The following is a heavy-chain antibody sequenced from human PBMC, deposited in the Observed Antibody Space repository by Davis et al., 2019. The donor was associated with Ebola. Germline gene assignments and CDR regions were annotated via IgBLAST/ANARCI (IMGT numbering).Heavy chain of an antibody. CDR3: ARASGSYYYDAFDI. D-gene: IGHD1-26*01. CDR1: GYTFTNYA. CDR2: INAGNGNT. V-gene: IGHV1-3*01. J-gene: IGHJ3*02. Sequence: ASVKVSCKASGYTFTNYAIHWVRQAPGQRLEWMGWINAGNGNTKYSQKFQGRVTITRDTSASTAYMELSSLRSEDTAVYYCARASGSYYYDAFDIWGQGTMVTVSS.